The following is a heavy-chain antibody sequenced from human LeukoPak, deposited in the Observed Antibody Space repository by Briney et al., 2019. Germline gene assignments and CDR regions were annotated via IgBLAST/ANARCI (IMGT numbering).Heavy chain of an antibody. V-gene: IGHV1-46*01. CDR2: INPSGGST. CDR1: GYTFTSYY. D-gene: IGHD3-22*01. Sequence: ASVKVSCKASGYTFTSYYMHWVRQAPGQGLEWMGIINPSGGSTSYAQKFQGRVTMTRDTSTSTVYMELRSLRSDDTAVYYCATGSTYYYDSSGYYASWGQGTLVTVSS. CDR3: ATGSTYYYDSSGYYAS. J-gene: IGHJ4*02.